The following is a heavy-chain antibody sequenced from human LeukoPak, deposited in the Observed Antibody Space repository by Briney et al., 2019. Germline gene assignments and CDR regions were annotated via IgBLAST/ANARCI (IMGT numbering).Heavy chain of an antibody. J-gene: IGHJ4*02. CDR2: IYYSGST. CDR3: ARHVYNAGFYFDY. D-gene: IGHD5-24*01. Sequence: SSETLSLTCTVSGGSISSYYWSWIRQPPGKGLEWIGHIYYSGSTNYNPSLKSRVTISVDASKNQFSLKLSSVTAADTAVYYCARHVYNAGFYFDYWGQGTLVTASS. V-gene: IGHV4-59*08. CDR1: GGSISSYY.